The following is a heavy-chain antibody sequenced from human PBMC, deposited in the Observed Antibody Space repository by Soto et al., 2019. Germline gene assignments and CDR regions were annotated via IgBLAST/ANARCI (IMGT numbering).Heavy chain of an antibody. D-gene: IGHD2-15*01. J-gene: IGHJ5*02. V-gene: IGHV3-30-3*01. Sequence: TVGSLRLSCAASGFTFSGYDMHWVRQAPGKGLEWVSLISYDGSNKYYADSVKGRFTISRDNSKNTLYLQMNSLRPEDTAAYYCARDRRYCSGPSCYPDWFDPWGQGTLVTVSS. CDR1: GFTFSGYD. CDR3: ARDRRYCSGPSCYPDWFDP. CDR2: ISYDGSNK.